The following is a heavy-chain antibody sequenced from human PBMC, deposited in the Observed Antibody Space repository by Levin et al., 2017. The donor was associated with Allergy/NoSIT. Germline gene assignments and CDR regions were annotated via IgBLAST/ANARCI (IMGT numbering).Heavy chain of an antibody. CDR1: GYTFTNYY. D-gene: IGHD1-26*01. CDR2: INPRSGDT. CDR3: ASGASRDI. Sequence: RGESLKISCRASGYTFTNYYLDWVRQAPGQGLEWMGIINPRSGDTSYAQKFRGRVTMTGDKSTSTAYLEVSSLTSEDTAVYYCASGASRDIWGQGTMVTVSS. J-gene: IGHJ3*02. V-gene: IGHV1-46*01.